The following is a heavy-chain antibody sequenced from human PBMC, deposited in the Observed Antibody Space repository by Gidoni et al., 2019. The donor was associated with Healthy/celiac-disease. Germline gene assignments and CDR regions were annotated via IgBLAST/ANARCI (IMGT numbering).Heavy chain of an antibody. D-gene: IGHD7-27*01. V-gene: IGHV3-21*01. CDR1: GFTFSSYS. CDR3: ARVWAYYFDY. J-gene: IGHJ4*02. CDR2: ISSSSSYI. Sequence: EVQLVESGGGLVKPGGSLRLSCAASGFTFSSYSMNWVRQAPGKGLEWVSSISSSSSYIYYADSVKGRFTISRDNAKNSLYLQMNSLRAEDTAVYYCARVWAYYFDYWGQGTLVTVSS.